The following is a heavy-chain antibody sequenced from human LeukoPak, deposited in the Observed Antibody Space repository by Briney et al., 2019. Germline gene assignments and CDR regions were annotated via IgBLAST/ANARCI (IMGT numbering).Heavy chain of an antibody. CDR1: GGSISSNDW. J-gene: IGHJ6*02. Sequence: SETLSLTCAVSGGSISSNDWWTWVRQPPGKGLEWIGEIYHSGSTNYNPSLKSRVTISVDKSKNQFSLKLSSVTAADTAVYYCARYGGYSYGSSYYGMDVWGQGTTVTVSS. D-gene: IGHD5-18*01. V-gene: IGHV4-4*02. CDR2: IYHSGST. CDR3: ARYGGYSYGSSYYGMDV.